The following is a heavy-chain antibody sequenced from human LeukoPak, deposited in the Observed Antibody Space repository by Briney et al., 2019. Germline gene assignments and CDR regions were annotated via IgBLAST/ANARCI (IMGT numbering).Heavy chain of an antibody. Sequence: PGRSLRLSCAASGFTFSTFAMHWVRQAPGKGLEWVALILYDGSNKYYADSVKGRFTISRDNSKNTLYLQMNSLRAVDTAVYYCAKAGYSSGWPPDYWGQGTLVTVSS. CDR3: AKAGYSSGWPPDY. CDR2: ILYDGSNK. J-gene: IGHJ4*02. CDR1: GFTFSTFA. D-gene: IGHD6-19*01. V-gene: IGHV3-30*04.